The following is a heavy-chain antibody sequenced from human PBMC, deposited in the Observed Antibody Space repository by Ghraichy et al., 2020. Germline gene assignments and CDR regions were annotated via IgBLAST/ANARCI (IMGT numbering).Heavy chain of an antibody. Sequence: ASVKVSCKASGYTFTSYGISWVRQAPGQGLEWMGWISAYNGNTNYAQKLQGRVTMTTDTSTSTAYMELRSLRSDDTAVYYCAAQKGIAVAGGKGAFDYWGQGTLVTVSS. CDR3: AAQKGIAVAGGKGAFDY. CDR1: GYTFTSYG. CDR2: ISAYNGNT. J-gene: IGHJ4*02. V-gene: IGHV1-18*01. D-gene: IGHD6-19*01.